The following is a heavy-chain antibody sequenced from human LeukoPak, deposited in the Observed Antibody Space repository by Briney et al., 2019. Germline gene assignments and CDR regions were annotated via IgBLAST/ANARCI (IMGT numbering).Heavy chain of an antibody. Sequence: ASVKVSCKASGYDFTSYAMHWVRQAPGQRLEWMGWINAGNGNTKYSQKFQDRVTVTRDTSTSTAYMELRSLRSDDTAVYYCARGDSSSYAFDIWGQGTMVTVSS. CDR1: GYDFTSYA. D-gene: IGHD6-6*01. CDR3: ARGDSSSYAFDI. V-gene: IGHV1-3*01. CDR2: INAGNGNT. J-gene: IGHJ3*02.